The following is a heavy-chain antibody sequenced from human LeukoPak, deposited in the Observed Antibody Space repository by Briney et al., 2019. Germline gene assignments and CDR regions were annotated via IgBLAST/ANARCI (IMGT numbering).Heavy chain of an antibody. CDR3: AREVVTTRTTLLDY. J-gene: IGHJ4*02. CDR2: ISAYNGNT. CDR1: GYTFTSYA. D-gene: IGHD4-23*01. V-gene: IGHV1-18*01. Sequence: ASVKVSCQASGYTFTSYAFSWVRQAPGQGLEWMGWISAYNGNTNYAQKLQGRVTMTTDTSTSTAYMELRSLRSDDTAVYYCAREVVTTRTTLLDYWGQGTLVTVSS.